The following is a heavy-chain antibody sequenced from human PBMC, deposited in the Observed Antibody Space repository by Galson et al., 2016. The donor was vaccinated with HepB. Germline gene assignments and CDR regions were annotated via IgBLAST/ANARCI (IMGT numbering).Heavy chain of an antibody. Sequence: SETLSLTCAVYGGSLSAYFWSWIRQSPGKGLEWIGEINHNGNTNYNPSLKSRVTISVGTSRNQFSLQLSSVTAADTAVYYCVNRVSSDSWRIDFWGQGTLVTVSS. D-gene: IGHD5/OR15-5a*01. V-gene: IGHV4-34*01. J-gene: IGHJ4*02. CDR3: VNRVSSDSWRIDF. CDR2: INHNGNT. CDR1: GGSLSAYF.